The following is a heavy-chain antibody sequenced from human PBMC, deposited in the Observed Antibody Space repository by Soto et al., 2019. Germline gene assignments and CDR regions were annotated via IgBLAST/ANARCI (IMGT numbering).Heavy chain of an antibody. CDR1: GFTFSSYA. CDR3: AKCGGSGSSTGVYYYYGMDV. J-gene: IGHJ6*02. V-gene: IGHV3-23*01. Sequence: EVQLLESGGGLVQPGGSLRLSCAASGFTFSSYAMSWVRQAPGKGLEWVSAISGSGGSTYYADSVKGRFTISRDNSKNTLYLQMNSLRAEDTAVYYCAKCGGSGSSTGVYYYYGMDVWGQGTTVTVSS. D-gene: IGHD3-10*01. CDR2: ISGSGGST.